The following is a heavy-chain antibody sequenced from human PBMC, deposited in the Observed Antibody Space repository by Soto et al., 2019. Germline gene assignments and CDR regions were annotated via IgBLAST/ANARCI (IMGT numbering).Heavy chain of an antibody. V-gene: IGHV4-30-4*01. CDR1: GGSISSGDYY. J-gene: IGHJ3*02. D-gene: IGHD2-8*01. CDR2: IYYSGST. CDR3: ARAMVPDAFDI. Sequence: KTSETLSLTCTVSGGSISSGDYYWSWIRQPPGKGLEWIGYIYYSGSTYYNPSLKSRVTISVDRSKNQFSLKLSSVTAADTAVYYCARAMVPDAFDIWGQGTMVTVSS.